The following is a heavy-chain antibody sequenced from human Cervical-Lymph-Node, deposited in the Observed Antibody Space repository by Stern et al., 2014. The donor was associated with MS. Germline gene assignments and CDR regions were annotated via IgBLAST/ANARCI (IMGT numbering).Heavy chain of an antibody. CDR1: GFTFSSYG. D-gene: IGHD3-9*01. J-gene: IGHJ4*02. CDR3: ARGYYDVF. Sequence: VQLVESGGGVVQPGGSLRLSCAASGFTFSSYGMHWVRQAPGKGLEWVAVIWHDGSNKYYADAVQGRFSISRDTSKNTLYTHMNSLRAEDTAVYYCARGYYDVFWGQGTLVTVSS. CDR2: IWHDGSNK. V-gene: IGHV3-33*01.